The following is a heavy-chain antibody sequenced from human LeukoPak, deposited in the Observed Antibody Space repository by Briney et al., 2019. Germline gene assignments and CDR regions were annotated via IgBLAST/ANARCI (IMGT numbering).Heavy chain of an antibody. D-gene: IGHD2-2*01. CDR3: ASDALELVVVPAARLYYYYMDV. CDR1: GFTFSSYA. CDR2: ISYDGSNK. Sequence: GGSLRLSCAASGFTFSSYAMHWVRQAPGKGLEWVAVISYDGSNKYYADSVKGRFTISRDNSKNTLYLQMNSLRAEDTAVYYCASDALELVVVPAARLYYYYMDVWGKGTTVTVSS. J-gene: IGHJ6*03. V-gene: IGHV3-30-3*01.